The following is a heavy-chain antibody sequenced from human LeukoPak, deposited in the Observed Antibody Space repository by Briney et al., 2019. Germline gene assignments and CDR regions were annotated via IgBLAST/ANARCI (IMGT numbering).Heavy chain of an antibody. CDR3: AKLRASSWDPFDY. D-gene: IGHD6-13*01. J-gene: IGHJ4*02. Sequence: PGGSLRLSCAASGFTVSSNYMSWVRQAPGKGLEWVSSISNSGDNTYYADSVKGRFTISRDNSKNTLYLQMNSLRAEDSAIYYCAKLRASSWDPFDYWGQGTLVTVSS. CDR2: ISNSGDNT. CDR1: GFTVSSNY. V-gene: IGHV3-23*01.